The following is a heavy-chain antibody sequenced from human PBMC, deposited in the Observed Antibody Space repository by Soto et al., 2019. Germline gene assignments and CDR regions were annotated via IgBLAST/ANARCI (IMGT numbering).Heavy chain of an antibody. D-gene: IGHD3-22*01. CDR1: GFTFSSYG. Sequence: GGSLRLSCAASGFTFSSYGMHWVRQAPGKGLEWVAVILYDGSNKYYADSVKGRFTISRDNSKNTLYLQLDSLRTEDTAMYYCAKAIENYSTGYYKPFYYFGVDVWGQGTTVTVSS. CDR2: ILYDGSNK. V-gene: IGHV3-30*18. J-gene: IGHJ6*02. CDR3: AKAIENYSTGYYKPFYYFGVDV.